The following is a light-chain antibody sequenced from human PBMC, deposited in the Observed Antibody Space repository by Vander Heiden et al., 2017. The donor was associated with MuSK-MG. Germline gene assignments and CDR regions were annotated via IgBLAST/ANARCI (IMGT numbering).Light chain of an antibody. CDR3: QVWDSSSDHVV. Sequence: SYVLTQPPSVSVAPGQTARITCGGNNLGSKSVHWHQQKPGQAPVLAVYADSDRPSGIPEGLSGSNSGNTATLTISRVEAGDEADYYWQVWDSSSDHVVFGGGTKLTVL. J-gene: IGLJ2*01. CDR1: NLGSKS. CDR2: ADS. V-gene: IGLV3-21*02.